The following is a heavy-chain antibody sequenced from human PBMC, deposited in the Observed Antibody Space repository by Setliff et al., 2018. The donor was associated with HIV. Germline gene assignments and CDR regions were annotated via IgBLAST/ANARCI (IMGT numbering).Heavy chain of an antibody. CDR2: ISGGGDRT. D-gene: IGHD3-22*01. CDR1: GFTFSSYA. CDR3: AKAYYYDSSGYYYFDS. V-gene: IGHV3-23*01. J-gene: IGHJ4*02. Sequence: PGGSLRLSCAASGFTFSSYAMAWVRQAPGKGLEWVSAISGGGDRTYHADSVRGRFTISRDNSKNTLYLQMNSLRAEDTAVYYCAKAYYYDSSGYYYFDSWGQGTLVTVSS.